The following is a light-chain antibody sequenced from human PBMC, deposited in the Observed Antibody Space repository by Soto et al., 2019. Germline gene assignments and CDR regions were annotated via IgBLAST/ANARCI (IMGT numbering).Light chain of an antibody. CDR1: QSVGSS. CDR2: DTS. J-gene: IGKJ2*02. V-gene: IGKV3-11*01. Sequence: EIVLTQSPATLSLSPGERATLSCRANQSVGSSLGWYQHKPGQAPRLLIYDTSNRATGIPARFSGSGSGTDFTLTISSLESEDFAVYYCQQRRGTFGQGTKLEIK. CDR3: QQRRGT.